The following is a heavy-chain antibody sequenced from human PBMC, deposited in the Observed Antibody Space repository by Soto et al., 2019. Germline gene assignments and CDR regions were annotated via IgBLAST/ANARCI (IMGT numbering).Heavy chain of an antibody. CDR1: GFTFSSYG. CDR2: ISYDGSNK. V-gene: IGHV3-30*18. D-gene: IGHD5-12*01. CDR3: AKDYRVATTRSYYYYYYGMDV. J-gene: IGHJ6*02. Sequence: PGGSLRLSCAASGFTFSSYGMHWVRQAPGKGLEWVAVISYDGSNKYYADSVKGRFTISRDNSKNTLYLQMNSLRAEDTAVYYCAKDYRVATTRSYYYYYYGMDVWGQGTTVTVSS.